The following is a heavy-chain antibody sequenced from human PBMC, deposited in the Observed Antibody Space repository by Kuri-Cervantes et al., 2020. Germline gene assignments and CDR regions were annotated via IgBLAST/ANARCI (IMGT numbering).Heavy chain of an antibody. CDR2: IIPIFGTA. J-gene: IGHJ4*02. V-gene: IGHV1-69*06. CDR1: GGTFSSYA. Sequence: SVKVSCKASGGTFSSYAISWVRQAPGQGLEWMGGIIPIFGTANYAQKFQGRVTITADKSTSTAYMELSSLRAEDTAVYYCASGYYDILTGYSWTYYFDYWGQGTLVTVSS. CDR3: ASGYYDILTGYSWTYYFDY. D-gene: IGHD3-9*01.